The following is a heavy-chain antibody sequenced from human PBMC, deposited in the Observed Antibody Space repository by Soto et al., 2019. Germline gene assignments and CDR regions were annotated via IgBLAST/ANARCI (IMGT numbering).Heavy chain of an antibody. V-gene: IGHV2-5*02. CDR3: AHSGFYYGDFWSGNRDYYFDY. J-gene: IGHJ4*02. CDR2: IYWDDDK. Sequence: GSGPTLVNPTQTLTLTCTFSGFSLSTSGVGVGWIRQPPGKALEWLALIYWDDDKRYSPSLKSRLTITKDTSKNQVVLTMTNMDPVDTATYYCAHSGFYYGDFWSGNRDYYFDYWGQGTLVTVSS. D-gene: IGHD3-3*01. CDR1: GFSLSTSGVG.